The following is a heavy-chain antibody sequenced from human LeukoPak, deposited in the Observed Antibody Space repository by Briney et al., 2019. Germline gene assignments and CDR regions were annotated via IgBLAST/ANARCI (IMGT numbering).Heavy chain of an antibody. J-gene: IGHJ3*02. CDR1: GGSISSYY. V-gene: IGHV4-59*01. D-gene: IGHD6-13*01. CDR2: IYYSGST. CDR3: ARASYSSSWYGGDAFDI. Sequence: SETLSLTCTVPGGSISSYYWSWIRQPPGKGLEWIGYIYYSGSTNYNPSLKSRVTISVDTSKDQFSLKLSSVTAADTAVYYCARASYSSSWYGGDAFDIWGQGTMVTVSS.